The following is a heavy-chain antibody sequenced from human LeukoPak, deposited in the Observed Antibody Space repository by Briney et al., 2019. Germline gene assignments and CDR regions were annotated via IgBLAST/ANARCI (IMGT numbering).Heavy chain of an antibody. J-gene: IGHJ4*02. CDR2: IYYSGST. V-gene: IGHV4-39*01. Sequence: SETLSLTCTVSGGSISSSSYYWGWIRQPPGKGLGWIGSIYYSGSTYYNPSLKSRVTISVDTSKNQFSLKLSSVTAADTAVYYCARYLGSSWYYYFDYWGQGTLVTVSS. CDR1: GGSISSSSYY. D-gene: IGHD6-13*01. CDR3: ARYLGSSWYYYFDY.